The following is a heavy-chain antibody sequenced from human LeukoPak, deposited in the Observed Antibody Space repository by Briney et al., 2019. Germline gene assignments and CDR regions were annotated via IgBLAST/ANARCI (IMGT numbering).Heavy chain of an antibody. CDR2: LYYSGST. CDR1: GGSISSYY. Sequence: SETLSLTCTVSGGSISSYYWSWIRQPLGKGLEWIGHLYYSGSTNYSPSLKSRVTISVDTSKNQFSLQLRSVTAADTATYYCATPYCSGISCLDVFNMWGQGTRVTVSS. CDR3: ATPYCSGISCLDVFNM. V-gene: IGHV4-59*12. J-gene: IGHJ3*02. D-gene: IGHD2-2*01.